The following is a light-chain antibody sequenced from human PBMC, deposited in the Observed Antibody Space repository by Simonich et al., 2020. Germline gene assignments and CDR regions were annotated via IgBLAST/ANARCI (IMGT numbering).Light chain of an antibody. CDR3: AAWDASLSGPV. V-gene: IGLV1-47*01. CDR2: RNH. CDR1: SSNIGSNY. Sequence: QAVLTQPPSSSGTPGQRVTISCSGSSSNIGSNYGYWYQQLPGTAPKPLNYRNHHRPSGVPDRFSGSKSGTSASLAISGLRSEAEADYYCAAWDASLSGPVFGGGTKLTVL. J-gene: IGLJ3*02.